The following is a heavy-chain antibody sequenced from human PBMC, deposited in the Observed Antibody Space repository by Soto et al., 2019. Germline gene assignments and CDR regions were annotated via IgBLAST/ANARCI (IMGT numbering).Heavy chain of an antibody. Sequence: SETLSLTCTVSGGSIRGASYYWGWIRQPPGKGLEWIVSVDYDGSTYYSPSLKSRVTISVDTSKNQFSLNLRSVTAADTAVYYCARRPYYYGFDVWGQGTTVT. J-gene: IGHJ6*02. CDR3: ARRPYYYGFDV. CDR2: VDYDGST. D-gene: IGHD2-21*01. CDR1: GGSIRGASYY. V-gene: IGHV4-39*01.